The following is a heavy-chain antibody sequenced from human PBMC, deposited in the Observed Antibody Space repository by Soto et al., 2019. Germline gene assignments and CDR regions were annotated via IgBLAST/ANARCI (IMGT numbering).Heavy chain of an antibody. J-gene: IGHJ4*02. D-gene: IGHD3-9*01. Sequence: PSETLSLTCAVYGGSFSGYYLSWIRQPPGKGLEWIGEINHSGSTNYNPSLKSRVTISVDTSKNQFSLKLSSVTAADTAVYYCARGIIRDDILTGYSYDYWGQGTLVTVYS. CDR1: GGSFSGYY. CDR3: ARGIIRDDILTGYSYDY. CDR2: INHSGST. V-gene: IGHV4-34*01.